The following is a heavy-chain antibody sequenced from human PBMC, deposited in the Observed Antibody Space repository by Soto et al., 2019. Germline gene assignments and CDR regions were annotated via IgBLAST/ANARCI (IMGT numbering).Heavy chain of an antibody. CDR2: IYYSGST. J-gene: IGHJ6*01. D-gene: IGHD1-1*01. CDR1: VVSISSSSYY. V-gene: IGHV4-39*01. Sequence: NPXETLSLTCTFSVVSISSSSYYCGWIRQPPWKGLEWIGSIYYSGSTYYNPSLKSRVTISVDTSKNQFYLKLSSVTAADTDVYYCARHLLGNFCSFSDYYYYCMDVWGQGTTFPVS. CDR3: ARHLLGNFCSFSDYYYYCMDV.